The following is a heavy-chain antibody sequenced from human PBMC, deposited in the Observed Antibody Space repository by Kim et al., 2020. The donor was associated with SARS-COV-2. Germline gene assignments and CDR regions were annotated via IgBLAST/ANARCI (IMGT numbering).Heavy chain of an antibody. V-gene: IGHV3-30*02. Sequence: NKYYADSLKGRFTISRDNSKNTLYLQMNSLRAEDTAVYYCAKALTGTTDYWGQGTLVTVSS. CDR3: AKALTGTTDY. CDR2: NK. J-gene: IGHJ4*02. D-gene: IGHD1-7*01.